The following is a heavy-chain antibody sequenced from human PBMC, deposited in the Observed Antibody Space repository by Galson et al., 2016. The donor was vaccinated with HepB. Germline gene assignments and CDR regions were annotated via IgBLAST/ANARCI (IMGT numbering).Heavy chain of an antibody. J-gene: IGHJ5*02. D-gene: IGHD1-26*01. CDR2: INAGNGNT. CDR3: ARDSGSPNWFDP. Sequence: SVKVSCKASGYTFTTYAMHWVRQAPGQRLEWMGWINAGNGNTKYSQKFQGRVTITRDTAASTAYMELSSLRSEDTAVYYCARDSGSPNWFDPWGQGTLVTVSS. V-gene: IGHV1-3*01. CDR1: GYTFTTYA.